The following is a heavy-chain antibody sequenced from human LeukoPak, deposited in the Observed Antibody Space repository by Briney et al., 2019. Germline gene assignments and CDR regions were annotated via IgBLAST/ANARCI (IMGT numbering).Heavy chain of an antibody. CDR1: GFTFSSYG. CDR2: ISGSGGSR. J-gene: IGHJ4*02. V-gene: IGHV3-23*01. Sequence: GGSLRLSCAASGFTFSSYGMSWVRQAPGKGLEWVSAISGSGGSRDYADSVKGRLTISRDNSKNTLYLKMNSLRAEDTAVYYCAKDGIERVIMYYFDYWGQGTLVTVSS. D-gene: IGHD3-10*01. CDR3: AKDGIERVIMYYFDY.